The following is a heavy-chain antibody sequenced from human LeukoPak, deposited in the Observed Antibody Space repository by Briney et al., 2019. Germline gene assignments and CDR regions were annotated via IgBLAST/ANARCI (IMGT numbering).Heavy chain of an antibody. Sequence: ASVKVSCKASGYTFTSYDINWVRQATGQGLEWMGWMNPNSGNTGYAQKFQGRVTITRNTSISTAYMELSSLRSEDTAVYYCARARNDYNNYLHRWLDPWGQGTLVTVSS. CDR1: GYTFTSYD. CDR2: MNPNSGNT. V-gene: IGHV1-8*03. D-gene: IGHD4-11*01. CDR3: ARARNDYNNYLHRWLDP. J-gene: IGHJ5*02.